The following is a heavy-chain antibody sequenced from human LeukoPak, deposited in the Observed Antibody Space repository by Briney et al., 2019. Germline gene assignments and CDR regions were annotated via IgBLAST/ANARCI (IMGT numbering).Heavy chain of an antibody. CDR1: GFTFSSYA. V-gene: IGHV3-23*01. Sequence: GGSLRLSCAASGFTFSSYAMSWVRQAPGKGLEWVSAISGSGGSTYYADSVKGRFTISRDNSKNTLYLQMNSLRAEDTAVYYCAKDTPRGEYCSSTSCYYRYFDYWGQGTLVTVSS. CDR3: AKDTPRGEYCSSTSCYYRYFDY. D-gene: IGHD2-2*01. CDR2: ISGSGGST. J-gene: IGHJ4*02.